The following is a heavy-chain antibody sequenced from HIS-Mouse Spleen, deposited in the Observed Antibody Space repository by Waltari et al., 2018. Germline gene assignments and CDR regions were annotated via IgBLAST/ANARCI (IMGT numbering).Heavy chain of an antibody. Sequence: QVQLVESGGGVVQPGRALRLSGAARGLPFSRSVLHRVRQAPGKGLEWVAVISYDGSNKYYADSVKGRFTISRDNSKNTLYLQMNSLRAEDTAVYYCARVTGGGYWGQGTLVTVSS. D-gene: IGHD3-10*01. CDR1: GLPFSRSV. CDR2: ISYDGSNK. V-gene: IGHV3-30-3*01. J-gene: IGHJ4*02. CDR3: ARVTGGGY.